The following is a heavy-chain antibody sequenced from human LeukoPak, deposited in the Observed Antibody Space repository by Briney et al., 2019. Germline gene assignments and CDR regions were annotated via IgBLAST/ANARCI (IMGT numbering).Heavy chain of an antibody. CDR1: GDSVSSNSAA. V-gene: IGHV6-1*01. J-gene: IGHJ6*04. CDR2: TYYWFQWYN. Sequence: SQPLSLTCAISGDSVSSNSAAWNWIRQSPSRGLEWLGRTYYWFQWYNDYAVSVKSRITINPDTSKHQFSLQLNSVTPEDTAVYYCARSIITMVRGVIHHYYYYYGMDVWGKGTTVTVSS. CDR3: ARSIITMVRGVIHHYYYYYGMDV. D-gene: IGHD3-10*01.